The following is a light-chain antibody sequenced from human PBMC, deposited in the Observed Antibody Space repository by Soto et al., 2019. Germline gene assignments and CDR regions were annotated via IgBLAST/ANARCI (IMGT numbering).Light chain of an antibody. J-gene: IGKJ1*01. V-gene: IGKV3-20*01. CDR1: QSVSSSY. CDR2: AAS. Sequence: EIVFTQSPGTLSLSPGERATLSCRASQSVSSSYLVWHQQKPGQAPRLIIYAASRRATGIPDRFSGSGAGTEFTLTISRPEPEDVAVDYCQQYGSSTWTFGQGTKVDIK. CDR3: QQYGSSTWT.